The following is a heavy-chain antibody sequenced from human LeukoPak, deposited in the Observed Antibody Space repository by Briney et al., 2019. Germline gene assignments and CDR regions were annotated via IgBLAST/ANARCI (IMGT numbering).Heavy chain of an antibody. Sequence: SETLSLTCTVSGGSISRGDYYWSWIRQPPGKGLEWIGYIYYSGSTYYNPSLKSRVTISVDTSKNQFSLKLSSVTAADTAVYYCASGVGSSAGLGENYFDYWGQGTLVTVSS. CDR1: GGSISRGDYY. CDR3: ASGVGSSAGLGENYFDY. CDR2: IYYSGST. V-gene: IGHV4-30-4*02. D-gene: IGHD3-10*01. J-gene: IGHJ4*02.